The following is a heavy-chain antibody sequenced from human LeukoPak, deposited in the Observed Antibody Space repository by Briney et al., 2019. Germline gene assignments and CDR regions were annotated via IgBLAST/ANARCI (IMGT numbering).Heavy chain of an antibody. V-gene: IGHV3-66*01. Sequence: PGVSLRLSCAVSGVTVSSSYMNWVRQAPGKGLEWVSVMYSGGSTYYSDSVRGRFTISRDSSKNMLFLQMNSLRVEDTAVYYCARGYGTVAPRYFDSWGQGTLVTVSS. D-gene: IGHD4-23*01. CDR2: MYSGGST. CDR3: ARGYGTVAPRYFDS. CDR1: GVTVSSSY. J-gene: IGHJ4*02.